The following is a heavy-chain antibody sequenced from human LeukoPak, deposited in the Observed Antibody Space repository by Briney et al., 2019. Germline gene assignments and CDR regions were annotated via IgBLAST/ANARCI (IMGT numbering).Heavy chain of an antibody. CDR3: ARLRSYYDSSGSDFGN. Sequence: ASVKVSCKASGYTFIGYDMHWVRQAPAQGLEWMGWINTNSGGTNYAQKFQGRVTMTRDTSINTAYMEVSRLRSDDTAVYYCARLRSYYDSSGSDFGNWGQGTLVTVSS. CDR2: INTNSGGT. V-gene: IGHV1-2*02. J-gene: IGHJ4*02. CDR1: GYTFIGYD. D-gene: IGHD3-22*01.